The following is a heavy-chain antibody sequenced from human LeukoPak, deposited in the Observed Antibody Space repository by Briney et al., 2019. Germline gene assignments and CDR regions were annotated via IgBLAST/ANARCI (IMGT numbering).Heavy chain of an antibody. J-gene: IGHJ4*02. CDR3: ARGDFWSGYKFDY. D-gene: IGHD3-3*01. CDR2: ISSSSSTI. V-gene: IGHV3-48*01. Sequence: GGSLRLSCAASGFIFNKYTMNWVRQAPGKGLEWVSYISSSSSTIYYADSVKGRFTISRDNAKNSLYLQMNSLRAEDTAVYYCARGDFWSGYKFDYWGQGTLVTVSS. CDR1: GFIFNKYT.